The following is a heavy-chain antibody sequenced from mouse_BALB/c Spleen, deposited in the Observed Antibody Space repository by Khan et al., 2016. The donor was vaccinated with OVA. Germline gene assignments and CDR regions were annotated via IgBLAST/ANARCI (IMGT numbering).Heavy chain of an antibody. CDR2: INSDGYYT. CDR3: ASHLTGSFAY. J-gene: IGHJ3*01. D-gene: IGHD4-1*01. Sequence: EVQLVESGGDLMKPGGSLKLSCAASGFTFSAYSMSWVRQTPDKRLEWVATINSDGYYTYYPDSVQVRFTISRNNAKNTLSLQMSSLKSEDTAIYYCASHLTGSFAYWGQGTLVTDSA. V-gene: IGHV5-6*01. CDR1: GFTFSAYS.